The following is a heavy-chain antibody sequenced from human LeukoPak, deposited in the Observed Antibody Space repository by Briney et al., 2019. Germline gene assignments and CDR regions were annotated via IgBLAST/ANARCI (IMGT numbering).Heavy chain of an antibody. Sequence: GGSLRLSCAASGFTFSSYAMHWVRQAPGKGLVWVSRIASDGSSTTYADSVKGRFSISRDNAKNTLYLQMNSLRVEDTAVCYCARGRPHGNDYWGQGTLVTVSS. CDR2: IASDGSST. D-gene: IGHD4-23*01. J-gene: IGHJ4*02. V-gene: IGHV3-74*01. CDR1: GFTFSSYA. CDR3: ARGRPHGNDY.